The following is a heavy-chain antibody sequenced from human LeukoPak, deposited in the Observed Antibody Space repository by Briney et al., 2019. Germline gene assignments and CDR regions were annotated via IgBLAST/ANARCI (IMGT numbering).Heavy chain of an antibody. J-gene: IGHJ4*02. D-gene: IGHD4-23*01. Sequence: GASVKVSCKASGYIFTDYYIHWVRQAPGQGLEWMGWINPNSGGTNYAQKFQGRVTMTRDTSISTTYMELSRLRSDDTAVYYCARDLVPFSGRYGGNSPFDHWGQGTLVSVSS. V-gene: IGHV1-2*02. CDR3: ARDLVPFSGRYGGNSPFDH. CDR1: GYIFTDYY. CDR2: INPNSGGT.